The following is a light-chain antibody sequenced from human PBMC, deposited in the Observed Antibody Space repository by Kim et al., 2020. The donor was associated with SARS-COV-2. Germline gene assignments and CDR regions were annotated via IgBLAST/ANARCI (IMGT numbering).Light chain of an antibody. J-gene: IGKJ2*01. CDR1: QDIRNY. Sequence: SASVGDRVTITCQASQDIRNYLNWFQQKPGKAPKLLISDASYLEPGVPSRFSGGASGTHFTFTITSLQPEDVATYYCLQYDNLPYTFGQATKLEI. CDR2: DAS. CDR3: LQYDNLPYT. V-gene: IGKV1-33*01.